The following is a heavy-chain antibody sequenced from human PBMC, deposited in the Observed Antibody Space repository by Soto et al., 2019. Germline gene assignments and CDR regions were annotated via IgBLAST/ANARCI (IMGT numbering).Heavy chain of an antibody. CDR2: VSKSGYT. CDR3: AREDSIIIPAVSDF. V-gene: IGHV3-21*01. J-gene: IGHJ4*02. D-gene: IGHD2-2*01. CDR1: GFTFNNYG. Sequence: GGSLRLSCVVSGFTFNNYGINWVRQAPGKGLEWVSSVSKSGYTYYSDSVKGRFTISRDNAKNSVSLQMNTLRAEDTAVYYCAREDSIIIPAVSDFWGQGTLVTV.